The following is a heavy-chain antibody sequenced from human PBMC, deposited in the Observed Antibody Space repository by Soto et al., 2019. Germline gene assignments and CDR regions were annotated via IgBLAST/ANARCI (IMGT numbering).Heavy chain of an antibody. CDR2: IYYTGIT. D-gene: IGHD7-27*01. Sequence: QVELQESGPGLVKPSQTLSLTCTVSGGSITSGDYYWRWIRQSPGKGLEWTGYIYYTGITHYNPSLKSRVLISVDTSKNQFSLNLTSVTAADTAVYYCTRGTLGRPNDYWGQGTLVTVSS. CDR3: TRGTLGRPNDY. CDR1: GGSITSGDYY. V-gene: IGHV4-30-4*01. J-gene: IGHJ4*02.